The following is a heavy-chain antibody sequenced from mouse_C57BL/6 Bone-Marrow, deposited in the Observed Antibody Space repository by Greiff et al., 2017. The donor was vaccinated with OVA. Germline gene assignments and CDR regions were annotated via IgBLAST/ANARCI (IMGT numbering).Heavy chain of an antibody. V-gene: IGHV1-15*01. CDR1: GYTFTDYE. CDR3: TRRVYYGPGDAMDY. CDR2: IDPETGGT. D-gene: IGHD2-1*01. Sequence: QVQLQQSGAELVRPGASVTLSCKASGYTFTDYEMHWVKQTPVHGLEWIGAIDPETGGTAYNQKFKGKAILTADTSSSTAYMELRSLTSEDSAVDYCTRRVYYGPGDAMDYWGQGTSVTVSS. J-gene: IGHJ4*01.